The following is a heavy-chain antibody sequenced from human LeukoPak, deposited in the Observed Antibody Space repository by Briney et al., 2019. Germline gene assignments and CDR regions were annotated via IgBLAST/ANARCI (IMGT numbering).Heavy chain of an antibody. V-gene: IGHV4-39*07. CDR3: ARRNDILTGPADY. Sequence: PSETLSLTCTVSGDSISNTGDYWGWIRQPPGKGLEWIGSIYHSGSTYYNPSLKSRVTISVDTSKNQFSLKLSSVTAADTAVYYCARRNDILTGPADYWGQGTLVTVSS. J-gene: IGHJ4*02. CDR1: GDSISNTGDY. D-gene: IGHD3-9*01. CDR2: IYHSGST.